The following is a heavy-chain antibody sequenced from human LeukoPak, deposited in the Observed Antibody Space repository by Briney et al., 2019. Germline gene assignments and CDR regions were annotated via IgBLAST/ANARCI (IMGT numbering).Heavy chain of an antibody. V-gene: IGHV4-4*07. CDR2: IYTSGST. D-gene: IGHD6-19*01. Sequence: SETPSLTCTVSGGSISSYYWSWIRQPAGKGLEWIGRIYTSGSTNYNPSLKSRVTMSVDTSKNQFSLKLSSVTAADTAVYYCARARMVGTGCWFDPWGQGTLVTVSS. J-gene: IGHJ5*02. CDR3: ARARMVGTGCWFDP. CDR1: GGSISSYY.